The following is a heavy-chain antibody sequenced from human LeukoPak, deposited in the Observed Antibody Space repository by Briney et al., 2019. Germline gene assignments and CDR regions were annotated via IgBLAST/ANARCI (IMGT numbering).Heavy chain of an antibody. CDR2: IYYSGNT. Sequence: SETLSLTCTVSGVSISSSNSYWGWIRQPPGKGLEWIGSIYYSGNTYYNASLKSRVTISVDTSKNQFSLKLSSVTAADTAVYYCARGGSGWYDWFDPWGQGTLVTVSS. J-gene: IGHJ5*02. V-gene: IGHV4-39*01. CDR1: GVSISSSNSY. D-gene: IGHD6-19*01. CDR3: ARGGSGWYDWFDP.